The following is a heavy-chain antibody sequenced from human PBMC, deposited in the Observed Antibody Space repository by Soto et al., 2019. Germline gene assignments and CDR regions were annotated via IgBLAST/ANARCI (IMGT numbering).Heavy chain of an antibody. V-gene: IGHV4-59*12. Sequence: SETLSLTCTVSGGSISSYYWSWIRQPPGKGLEWIGYIYHSGSTYYSPSLKSRVTISVDRSKNQFSLKLSSVTAADTAVYYCVRPESGAYCGGDCYLYSWFDPWGQGTLVTVSS. J-gene: IGHJ5*02. CDR2: IYHSGST. CDR1: GGSISSYY. CDR3: VRPESGAYCGGDCYLYSWFDP. D-gene: IGHD2-21*02.